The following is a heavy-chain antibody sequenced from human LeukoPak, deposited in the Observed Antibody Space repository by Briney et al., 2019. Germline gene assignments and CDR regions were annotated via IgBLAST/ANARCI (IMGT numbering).Heavy chain of an antibody. Sequence: GGPLRLSCADSGFTFSRYWMHWVRQTPGKGLVWVSCISADGSVTRYADSVKGRFTISRDNTKSTLYLQMHSLRAEDAAVYYCATAGGDGSRMGFDPWGQGTLVTVSS. CDR1: GFTFSRYW. D-gene: IGHD2-15*01. J-gene: IGHJ5*02. CDR2: ISADGSVT. CDR3: ATAGGDGSRMGFDP. V-gene: IGHV3-74*01.